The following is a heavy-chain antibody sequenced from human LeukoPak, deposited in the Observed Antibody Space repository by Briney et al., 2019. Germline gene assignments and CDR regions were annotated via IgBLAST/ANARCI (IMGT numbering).Heavy chain of an antibody. CDR1: GFTFSSYS. CDR3: AREGSPYYGMDV. V-gene: IGHV3-21*01. D-gene: IGHD3-10*01. Sequence: PGGSLRLSCAASGFTFSSYSMNWVRQAPGKGLEWVSSISSSSSYIYYADSVKGRFTISRDNAKNSLYLQMNSLRAEDTAVYYCAREGSPYYGMDVWGKGITVTVSS. CDR2: ISSSSSYI. J-gene: IGHJ6*04.